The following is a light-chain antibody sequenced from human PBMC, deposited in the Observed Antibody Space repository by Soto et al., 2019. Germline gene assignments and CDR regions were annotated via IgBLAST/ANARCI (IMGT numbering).Light chain of an antibody. J-gene: IGKJ4*01. V-gene: IGKV2-28*01. CDR2: LGS. Sequence: DIVMIQSPLSLPVTPGEPASISCRSSQSLLHRNGYNHLDWYLQKPGQSPQLLIYLGSNRASGVPDRFSGSGSGTDFTLKISRVEAEDVGVYYCMQALQTPLTFGGGTKVEIK. CDR1: QSLLHRNGYNH. CDR3: MQALQTPLT.